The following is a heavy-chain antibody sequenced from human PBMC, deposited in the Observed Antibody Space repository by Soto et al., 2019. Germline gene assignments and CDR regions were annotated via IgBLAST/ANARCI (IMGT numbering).Heavy chain of an antibody. CDR3: AKATATGGGAFDI. CDR1: GFTFSSYA. V-gene: IGHV3-23*01. Sequence: GGSLRLSCAASGFTFSSYAMSWVRQAPGKGLEWVSAISGSGGSTFYVDSVKGRFTISRDSPQNTVYLQMNSLTAGDTALYYCAKATATGGGAFDICGQGTMVTVSS. J-gene: IGHJ3*02. D-gene: IGHD2-8*02. CDR2: ISGSGGST.